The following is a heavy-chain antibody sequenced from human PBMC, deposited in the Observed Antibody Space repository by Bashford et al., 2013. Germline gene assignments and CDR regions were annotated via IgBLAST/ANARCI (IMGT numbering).Heavy chain of an antibody. CDR2: ISTYNGNT. J-gene: IGHJ4*02. D-gene: IGHD6-13*01. CDR1: GYTFTSYT. V-gene: IGHV1-18*01. CDR3: VRDGSSSWYVY. Sequence: VASVKVSCKASGYTFTSYTLHWVRQAPGQGLEWMGWISTYNGNTKYAQKLQGRVTMTTDTSTSTAYMELRSLRSDDTAVYYCVRDGSSSWYVYWGQGTLVTVSS.